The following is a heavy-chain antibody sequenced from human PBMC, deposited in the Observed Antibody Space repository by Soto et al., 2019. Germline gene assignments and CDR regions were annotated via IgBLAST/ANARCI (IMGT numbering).Heavy chain of an antibody. CDR3: ARDASRDGYT. CDR2: ISHDANQT. CDR1: GFVFSRYS. D-gene: IGHD3-22*01. V-gene: IGHV3-30*04. J-gene: IGHJ5*02. Sequence: QVRLVESGGAVVQPGRSLKLSCATSGFVFSRYSMHWVRQSPGKGLEWVAVISHDANQTFYAESVRGRFTISKDRSMNTLFLQMNTLKTEDSATYHCARDASRDGYTLGQGTRVTFSS.